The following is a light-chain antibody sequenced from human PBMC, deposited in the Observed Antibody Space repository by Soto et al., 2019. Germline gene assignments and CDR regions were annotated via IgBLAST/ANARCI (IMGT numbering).Light chain of an antibody. CDR3: QQVNSFPST. CDR2: AAS. CDR1: QGISSH. V-gene: IGKV1-9*01. Sequence: DIQMTQSPSSVSASVGDRVTITCRASQGISSHLAWYQQKPGKAPRLLIYAASTLQTGVPSRFSGGGSGTDFTLTLSSLQPEDFATYYCQQVNSFPSTFGQGTRLEIK. J-gene: IGKJ5*01.